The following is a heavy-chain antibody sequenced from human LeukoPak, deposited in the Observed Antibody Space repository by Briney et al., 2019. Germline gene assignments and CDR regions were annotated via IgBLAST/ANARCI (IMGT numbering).Heavy chain of an antibody. Sequence: GGSLRLSCAASGFAFSNYGMHWVRQAPGKGLEWVAVISYDGSNKYYADSVKGRFTISRDNSKNTLYLQMNSLRAEDTAVYYCAKDLLVDDYGGKGAFDYWGQGTLVTVSS. D-gene: IGHD4-23*01. CDR3: AKDLLVDDYGGKGAFDY. CDR2: ISYDGSNK. V-gene: IGHV3-30*18. J-gene: IGHJ4*02. CDR1: GFAFSNYG.